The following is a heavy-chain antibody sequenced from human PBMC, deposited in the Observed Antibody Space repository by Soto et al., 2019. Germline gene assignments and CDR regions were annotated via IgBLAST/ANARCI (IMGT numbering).Heavy chain of an antibody. V-gene: IGHV3-30*18. CDR2: ISYDGSNK. J-gene: IGHJ4*02. CDR3: AKSVYSSGLSGY. CDR1: GFTFSSYG. Sequence: HPGGSLRLSCAASGFTFSSYGMHWVRQAPGKGLEWVAVISYDGSNKYYADSVKGRFTISRDNSKNTLYLQMNSLRAEDTAVYYCAKSVYSSGLSGYWGQGTLVTVSS. D-gene: IGHD6-19*01.